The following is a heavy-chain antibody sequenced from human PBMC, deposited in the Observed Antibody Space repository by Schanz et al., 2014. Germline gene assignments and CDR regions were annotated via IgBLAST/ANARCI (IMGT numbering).Heavy chain of an antibody. D-gene: IGHD5-12*01. CDR2: INGYNGRT. J-gene: IGHJ4*02. Sequence: QVQVVQSGAEVKKPGASVKVSCKVPGYTLTDYGVIWVRQAPEQGLEWMGWINGYNGRTLYAQKFQGRVTMTTDTSTSTSYMELTSLRFDDTAVYYCARDFSAYVGNYIDYWGQGTLVTVSS. CDR1: GYTLTDYG. CDR3: ARDFSAYVGNYIDY. V-gene: IGHV1-18*01.